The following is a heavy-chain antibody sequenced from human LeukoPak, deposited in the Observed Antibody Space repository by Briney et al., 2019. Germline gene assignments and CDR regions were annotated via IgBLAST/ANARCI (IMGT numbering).Heavy chain of an antibody. CDR2: IIPIFDTA. CDR3: GTRYYGSGADY. D-gene: IGHD3-10*01. Sequence: SVKVSCKASGGTFSIYAISGVRQPPGQGREWMGRIIPIFDTAHYAQELQGRVPFPADEPTSTAYRELSSLRSEDTAVYYCGTRYYGSGADYWGQGTLVTVSS. CDR1: GGTFSIYA. V-gene: IGHV1-69*13. J-gene: IGHJ4*02.